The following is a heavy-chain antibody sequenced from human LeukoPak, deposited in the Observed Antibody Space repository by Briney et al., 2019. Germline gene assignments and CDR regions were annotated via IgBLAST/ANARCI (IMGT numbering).Heavy chain of an antibody. V-gene: IGHV1-46*01. CDR1: GYTFTSYY. J-gene: IGHJ3*02. D-gene: IGHD6-6*01. CDR2: INPSGGST. CDR3: ARAGQLEVGPPHAFDI. Sequence: ASVKVSCKASGYTFTSYYMHWVRQAPGQGLEWMGIINPSGGSTSYAQKFQGRVTITRNTSISTAYMELSSLRSEDTAVYYCARAGQLEVGPPHAFDIWGQGTMVTVSS.